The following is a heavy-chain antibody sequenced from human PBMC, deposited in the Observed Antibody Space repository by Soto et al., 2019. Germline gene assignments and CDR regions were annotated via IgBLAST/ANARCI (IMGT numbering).Heavy chain of an antibody. CDR3: ATAISATTFDH. Sequence: QVHLVQSGAELKAPGASVRISCAASGYSFTSYAIHWHRQAPGQRLEWMGWINGGDGITDSPQKFQSRVTITRDTSARTASVELRSLSPEDTAVYYCATAISATTFDHWGQGTLVTVSS. CDR2: INGGDGIT. CDR1: GYSFTSYA. V-gene: IGHV1-3*01. J-gene: IGHJ4*02.